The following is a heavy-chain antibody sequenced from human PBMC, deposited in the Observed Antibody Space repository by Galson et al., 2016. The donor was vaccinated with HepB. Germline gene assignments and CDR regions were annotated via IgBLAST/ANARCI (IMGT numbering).Heavy chain of an antibody. D-gene: IGHD3-22*01. CDR2: MSYDGSSK. Sequence: SLRLSCAASGFTFSSYAMHWVRQAPGKGLEWVAVMSYDGSSKYYADSVKGRFTISRDNYKNTLYLQMNSLRTEDTTVYYCARGDSSGYYSEFDYWGQGTLVTVSS. CDR3: ARGDSSGYYSEFDY. V-gene: IGHV3-30*04. CDR1: GFTFSSYA. J-gene: IGHJ4*02.